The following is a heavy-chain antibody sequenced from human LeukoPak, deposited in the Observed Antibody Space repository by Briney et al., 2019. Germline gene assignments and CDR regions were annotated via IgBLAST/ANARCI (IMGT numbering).Heavy chain of an antibody. Sequence: SETLSLTCTVSGGSISSSSYYWGWIRQPPGKGLEWIGSIYYSGSTYYNPSLKSRVTISVDTSKNQFSLKLSSVTAADTAVYYCARDYRGYRAPYYFDYWGQGTLVTVSS. CDR3: ARDYRGYRAPYYFDY. D-gene: IGHD2-15*01. CDR2: IYYSGST. V-gene: IGHV4-39*02. CDR1: GGSISSSSYY. J-gene: IGHJ4*02.